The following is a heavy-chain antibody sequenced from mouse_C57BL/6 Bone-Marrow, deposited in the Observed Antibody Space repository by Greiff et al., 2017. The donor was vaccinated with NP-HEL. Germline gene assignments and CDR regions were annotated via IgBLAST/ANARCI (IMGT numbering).Heavy chain of an antibody. CDR3: ARGVYGYGWYFDV. CDR1: GYTFTSYG. V-gene: IGHV1-81*01. D-gene: IGHD2-2*01. CDR2: IYPRSGNT. Sequence: VQLQQSGAELARPGASVKLSCKASGYTFTSYGISWVKQRTGQGLEWIGEIYPRSGNTYYNEKFKGKATLTADKSPSTAYMELRSLTSEDSAVYFCARGVYGYGWYFDVWGTGTTVTVSS. J-gene: IGHJ1*03.